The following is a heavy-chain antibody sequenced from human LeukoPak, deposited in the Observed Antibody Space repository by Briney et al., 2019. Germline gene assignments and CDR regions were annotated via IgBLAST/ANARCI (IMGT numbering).Heavy chain of an antibody. CDR2: INHSGST. CDR1: GGSFSGYY. Sequence: SETLSLTCVVYGGSFSGYYRSWIRQPPGKGLEWIGEINHSGSTNYNPSLKSRVTMSVDTSKNQFSLKLSSVTAADTAVYYCARGEAAAGPMDYMDVWDTGATVTVSS. J-gene: IGHJ6*03. CDR3: ARGEAAAGPMDYMDV. D-gene: IGHD6-13*01. V-gene: IGHV4-34*01.